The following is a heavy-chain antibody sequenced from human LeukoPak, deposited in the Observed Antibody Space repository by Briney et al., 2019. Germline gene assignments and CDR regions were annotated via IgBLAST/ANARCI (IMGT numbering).Heavy chain of an antibody. Sequence: GGSLRLSCAASGFTFSDYYMSWIRQAPGKGLEWVSSISGTSSYIYYADSVKGRFTISRDNAKNSLYLQMNSLRAEDTAVYYCARVRQLAVAGNFYWYFDLWGRGTLVTVPS. CDR1: GFTFSDYY. D-gene: IGHD6-19*01. J-gene: IGHJ2*01. V-gene: IGHV3-11*06. CDR3: ARVRQLAVAGNFYWYFDL. CDR2: ISGTSSYI.